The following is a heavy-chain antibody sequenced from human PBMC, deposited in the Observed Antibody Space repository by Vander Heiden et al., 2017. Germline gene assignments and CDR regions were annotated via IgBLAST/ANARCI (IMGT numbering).Heavy chain of an antibody. J-gene: IGHJ2*01. V-gene: IGHV3-21*01. CDR1: GFTVSRYS. Sequence: EVQLVESGGGRVKPGGPLRLSCAASGFTVSRYSMNWVRQAPGKGLEWVSSISSSSSYIYYADSVKGRFTISRDNAKNSLYLQMNSLRAEDTAVYYCARPRGNFGPKVYWYFDLWGRGTLVTVSS. CDR3: ARPRGNFGPKVYWYFDL. D-gene: IGHD1-26*01. CDR2: ISSSSSYI.